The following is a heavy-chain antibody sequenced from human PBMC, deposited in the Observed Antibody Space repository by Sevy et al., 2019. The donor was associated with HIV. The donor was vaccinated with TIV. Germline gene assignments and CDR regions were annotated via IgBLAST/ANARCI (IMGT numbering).Heavy chain of an antibody. CDR1: GYTFSSYG. D-gene: IGHD3-10*01. Sequence: ASVKVSCKASGYTFSSYGISWVRQAPGQGLEWMGWMGAYNGNGKYAQNLQDRVTMTTDTSTGTAYMELRSLRSDETAVYFCARLSTARGKSNWFDPWGQGTLVTVSS. CDR2: MGAYNGNG. V-gene: IGHV1-18*01. CDR3: ARLSTARGKSNWFDP. J-gene: IGHJ5*02.